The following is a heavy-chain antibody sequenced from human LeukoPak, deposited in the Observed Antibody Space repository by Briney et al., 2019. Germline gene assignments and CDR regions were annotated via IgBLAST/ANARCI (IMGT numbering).Heavy chain of an antibody. CDR2: IKQDGSEK. Sequence: PGGPLRLSLAPSGFTFISYWLSWVAQAPGKGLEWVANIKQDGSEKYYVDSVKGRFTISRDNAKNSLYLQMNSLRAEDTAVYYCASERSGSYFNYWGQGTLVTVSS. V-gene: IGHV3-7*01. CDR3: ASERSGSYFNY. D-gene: IGHD3-10*01. CDR1: GFTFISYW. J-gene: IGHJ4*02.